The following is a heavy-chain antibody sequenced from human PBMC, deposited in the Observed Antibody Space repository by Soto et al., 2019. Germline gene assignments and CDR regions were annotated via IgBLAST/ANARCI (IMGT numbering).Heavy chain of an antibody. CDR1: GGSISSGGYY. D-gene: IGHD3-22*01. V-gene: IGHV4-30-4*08. CDR3: ARVPYYYDRSGYYPGPAPSFHY. Sequence: SETLSLTCTVSGGSISSGGYYWSWIRQHPGKGLEWIGYIYYSGSTYYNPSLKSRVTISEDTSKNQFSLKLSSVTAADTAVSYCARVPYYYDRSGYYPGPAPSFHYRGPGTLVTVSS. CDR2: IYYSGST. J-gene: IGHJ4*02.